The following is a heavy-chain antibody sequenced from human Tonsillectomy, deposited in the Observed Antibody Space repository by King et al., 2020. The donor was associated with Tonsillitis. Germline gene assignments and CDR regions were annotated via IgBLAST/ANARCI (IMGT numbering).Heavy chain of an antibody. CDR1: GFTFSNYA. CDR3: AKDLGDVAVAGDFDY. J-gene: IGHJ4*02. D-gene: IGHD6-19*01. Sequence: VQLVESGGGVVQPGSSLRLSCAASGFTFSNYAMHGVRQAPVKGLEWVAGISCDGRNKFYADSVKGRVSISRDSSKNTLYLEMNSLSSEDTAVYYCAKDLGDVAVAGDFDYWGQGTLVTVSS. V-gene: IGHV3-30*18. CDR2: ISCDGRNK.